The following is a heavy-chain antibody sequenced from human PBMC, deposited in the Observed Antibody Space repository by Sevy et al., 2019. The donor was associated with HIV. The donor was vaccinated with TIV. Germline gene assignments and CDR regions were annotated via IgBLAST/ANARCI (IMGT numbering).Heavy chain of an antibody. J-gene: IGHJ4*02. CDR1: GYTLTELS. CDR2: FDPEDGET. Sequence: ASVKVSCKVSGYTLTELSMHWVRQAPGIGLEWMGDFDPEDGETIYAQKFQGRVTMTEDTSTDTAYMELSSLRSEDTAVYYCATGGSRHGWYVGDYWGQGTLVTVSS. CDR3: ATGGSRHGWYVGDY. D-gene: IGHD6-19*01. V-gene: IGHV1-24*01.